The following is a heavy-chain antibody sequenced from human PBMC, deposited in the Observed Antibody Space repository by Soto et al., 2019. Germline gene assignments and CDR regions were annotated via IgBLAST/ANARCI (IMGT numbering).Heavy chain of an antibody. Sequence: QVQLVQSGGEVKRPGASVRVSCKASGYTFINYGISWVRQAPGQGLEWMGWISAYNGHTDYAQKSQGRVTMTTDTSTNTVSMELRSLRFDDTAVYYCARGGTWGARDFDYWGQGTLITVSS. CDR2: ISAYNGHT. CDR3: ARGGTWGARDFDY. D-gene: IGHD3-16*01. CDR1: GYTFINYG. J-gene: IGHJ4*02. V-gene: IGHV1-18*01.